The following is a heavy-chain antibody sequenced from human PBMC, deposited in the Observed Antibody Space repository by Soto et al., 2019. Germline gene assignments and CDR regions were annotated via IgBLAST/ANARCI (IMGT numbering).Heavy chain of an antibody. CDR2: ISPFNGNT. V-gene: IGHV1-18*01. CDR1: GYPFTHYG. J-gene: IGHJ6*02. D-gene: IGHD3-16*01. CDR3: ARDQSFDRTYYYGIDV. Sequence: QVQLVQSGAEVKKPGASVRVSCKSSGYPFTHYGITWIRQAPGQGLEWMGWISPFNGNTNYGQTLQGRVTLTTETSTSTVYMELRSLRSDDTPVYYCARDQSFDRTYYYGIDVWGQGTTVTVSS.